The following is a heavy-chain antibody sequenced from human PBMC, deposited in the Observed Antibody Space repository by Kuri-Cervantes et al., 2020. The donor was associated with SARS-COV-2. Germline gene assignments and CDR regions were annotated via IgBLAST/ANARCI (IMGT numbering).Heavy chain of an antibody. CDR2: IWYDGSNK. J-gene: IGHJ6*02. D-gene: IGHD3-9*01. CDR3: ARDLGDILTGYYNGGYYYYGMDV. Sequence: LSLTCAAFGFTFSSYGMHWVRQAPGKGLEWVAVIWYDGSNKYYADSVKGRFTISRDNSKNTLYLQMNSLRAEDTAVYYCARDLGDILTGYYNGGYYYYGMDVWGQGTTVTVSS. CDR1: GFTFSSYG. V-gene: IGHV3-33*01.